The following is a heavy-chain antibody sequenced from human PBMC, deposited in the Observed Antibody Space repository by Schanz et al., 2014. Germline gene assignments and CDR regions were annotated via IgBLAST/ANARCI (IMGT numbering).Heavy chain of an antibody. J-gene: IGHJ6*04. CDR1: GFTFSSYC. V-gene: IGHV3-7*01. Sequence: GQLVESGGGVVQPGRSLRLSCAASGFTFSSYCINWVRQAPGKGLEWVANINQDGSEKYYVDSVKGRFTISRDNAKNTLYLQMNSLRVDDTAVYYCARDLSSLIQGDVWGKGTTVTVSS. CDR2: INQDGSEK. CDR3: ARDLSSLIQGDV. D-gene: IGHD2-2*01.